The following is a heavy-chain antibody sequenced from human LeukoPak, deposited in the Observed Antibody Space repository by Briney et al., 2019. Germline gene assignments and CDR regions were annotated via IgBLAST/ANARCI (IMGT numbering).Heavy chain of an antibody. CDR2: IDGSGSY. Sequence: SETLSLTCSVSGGSIRLYYWNWIRQSAGKGLEWIGRIDGSGSYTYSPSLGSRVTMSVDSSKSQIALKLISVTAADTAVYYCARSPLSSSGWYRAEYWGQGIRVTVSS. D-gene: IGHD6-19*01. CDR1: GGSIRLYY. V-gene: IGHV4-4*07. J-gene: IGHJ4*02. CDR3: ARSPLSSSGWYRAEY.